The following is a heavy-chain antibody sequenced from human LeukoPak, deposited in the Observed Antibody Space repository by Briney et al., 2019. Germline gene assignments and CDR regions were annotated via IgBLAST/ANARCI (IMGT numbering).Heavy chain of an antibody. CDR3: ARRLFGPPYYMDV. Sequence: GASVKVSCKASGYTFTSYGISWVRQAPGQGLEWMGWINPNSGGTNYAQKFQGRVTMTRDTSISTAYMELSRLRSDDTAVYYCARRLFGPPYYMDVWGKGTTVTVSS. CDR1: GYTFTSYG. J-gene: IGHJ6*03. CDR2: INPNSGGT. V-gene: IGHV1-2*02. D-gene: IGHD3/OR15-3a*01.